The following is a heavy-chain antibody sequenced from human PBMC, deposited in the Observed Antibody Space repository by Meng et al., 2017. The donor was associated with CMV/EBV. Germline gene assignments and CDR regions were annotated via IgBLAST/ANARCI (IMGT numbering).Heavy chain of an antibody. V-gene: IGHV3-66*01. D-gene: IGHD2-21*01. CDR2: IYGSGNT. J-gene: IGHJ5*02. Sequence: EMQLVESGGGLVQPGGSLRLSCTASGVSVSSNYMSWVRQAPGKGLEWISIIYGSGNTYYGDSVKGRFTISRDNFRNTLYLQMNSLRAEDTAVYYCAREIPQAWASWGQGTLVTVSS. CDR3: AREIPQAWAS. CDR1: GVSVSSNY.